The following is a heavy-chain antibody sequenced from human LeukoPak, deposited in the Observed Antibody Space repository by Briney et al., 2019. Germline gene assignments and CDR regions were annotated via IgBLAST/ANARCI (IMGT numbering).Heavy chain of an antibody. D-gene: IGHD5-24*01. CDR1: GGSIDSDY. J-gene: IGHJ3*02. CDR2: IYHSGST. CDR3: ARVGGMTTINNAAFDI. Sequence: SETLSLTCSVSGGSIDSDYWNWIRQPPGKGLEWIGYIYHSGSTNYNPSLKSRVTISIDKSKKQFSLKLVSVTAADTAIYYCARVGGMTTINNAAFDIWGQGTMVTVSS. V-gene: IGHV4-59*01.